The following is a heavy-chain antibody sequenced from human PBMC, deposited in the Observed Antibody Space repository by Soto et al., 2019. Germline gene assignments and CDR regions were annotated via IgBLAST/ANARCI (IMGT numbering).Heavy chain of an antibody. CDR1: GGSISSGGYS. D-gene: IGHD6-13*01. J-gene: IGHJ5*02. Sequence: PSETLSLTCAVSGGSISSGGYSWSWIRQPPGKGLEWIGYIYHSGSTYYNPSLKSRVTISVDRSKNQFSLKLSSVTAADTAVYYCARSWYSSSWYVLGWFDPWGQGTLVTVSS. CDR2: IYHSGST. CDR3: ARSWYSSSWYVLGWFDP. V-gene: IGHV4-30-2*01.